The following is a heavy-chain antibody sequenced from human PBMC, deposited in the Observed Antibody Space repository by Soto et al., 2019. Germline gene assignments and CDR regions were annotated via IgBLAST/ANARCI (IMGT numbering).Heavy chain of an antibody. J-gene: IGHJ6*03. CDR1: GFSFSHYC. CDR2: IKQDGSEK. Sequence: EVQLVESGGGLVQPGGSLRLSCAASGFSFSHYCMSWVRQAPGKGLEWVANIKQDGSEKYDVDSVKGRFTISRDNAKNPMFLQTDSLRDEDTAVYYCARVPSTRDIWSYGVGGKYYYYYMDVWGKGTTVTVSS. D-gene: IGHD1-7*01. CDR3: ARVPSTRDIWSYGVGGKYYYYYMDV. V-gene: IGHV3-7*04.